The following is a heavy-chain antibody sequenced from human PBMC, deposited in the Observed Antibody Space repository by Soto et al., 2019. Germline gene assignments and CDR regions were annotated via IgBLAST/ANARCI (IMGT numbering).Heavy chain of an antibody. CDR3: AKDNRNLRYFDWLPHAGGGYYGMDV. CDR2: ISYDGSNK. D-gene: IGHD3-9*01. J-gene: IGHJ6*02. V-gene: IGHV3-30*18. Sequence: GGSLRLSCAASGFTFSSYGMHWVRQAPGKGLEWVAVISYDGSNKYYADSVKGRFTISRDNSKNTLYLQMNSLRAEDTAVYYCAKDNRNLRYFDWLPHAGGGYYGMDVWGQGTTVTVSS. CDR1: GFTFSSYG.